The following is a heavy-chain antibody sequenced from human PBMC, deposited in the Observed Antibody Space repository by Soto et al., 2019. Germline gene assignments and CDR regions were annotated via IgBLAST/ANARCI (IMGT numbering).Heavy chain of an antibody. CDR1: GGTFSSYT. CDR2: IIPILGIA. V-gene: IGHV1-69*02. J-gene: IGHJ4*02. D-gene: IGHD3-3*01. Sequence: GASVKVSCKASGGTFSSYTISWVRQAPGPGLEWMGRIIPILGIASYAQKFQGRVTITADKSTSTAYMELSSLRSEDTAVYYCARADDFWSGYPILGPFDYWGQGTLVTVS. CDR3: ARADDFWSGYPILGPFDY.